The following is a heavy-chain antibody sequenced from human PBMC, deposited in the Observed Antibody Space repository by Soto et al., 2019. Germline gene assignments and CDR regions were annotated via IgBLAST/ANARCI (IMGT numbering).Heavy chain of an antibody. CDR3: AKGPVFGVGSGFDS. D-gene: IGHD3-3*01. CDR1: GFTFSSYG. CDR2: IAYDEFNK. J-gene: IGHJ4*02. Sequence: QVQLVESGGGVVQPGRSLRLSCAASGFTFSSYGMHWVRQAPGKGLEWVALIAYDEFNKYYADSVKCRFTISRDNSKNTLYLEMNSLAVEDTAVYYCAKGPVFGVGSGFDSWGQGILVTVSS. V-gene: IGHV3-30*18.